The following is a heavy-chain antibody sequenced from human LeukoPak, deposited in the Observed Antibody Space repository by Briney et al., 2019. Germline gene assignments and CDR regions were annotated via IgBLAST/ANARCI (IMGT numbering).Heavy chain of an antibody. Sequence: SVKVSCKASGGTFNYYTINWVRQAPGQGLEWMGRIVPMFGIPDYAQKFQGRVTLTADKSTSTAYMELSSLRSEDTAMYYCAIMGGSTTRAVDYWAQGTLVTVSS. D-gene: IGHD2-8*01. J-gene: IGHJ4*02. V-gene: IGHV1-69*02. CDR1: GGTFNYYT. CDR3: AIMGGSTTRAVDY. CDR2: IVPMFGIP.